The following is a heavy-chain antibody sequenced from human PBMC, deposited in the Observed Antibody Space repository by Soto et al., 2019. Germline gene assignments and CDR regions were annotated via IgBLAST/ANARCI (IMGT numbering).Heavy chain of an antibody. D-gene: IGHD2-2*02. CDR3: AREGLVPAATPWFDY. J-gene: IGHJ4*02. V-gene: IGHV3-30-3*01. Sequence: QVQLVESGGGVVQPGRSLRLSCAASGFTFSSYAMHWVRQAPGKGLEWVAVISYDGSNKYYADSVKGRFTISRDNSKNTLYLQMNSLRAEDTAVYYWAREGLVPAATPWFDYWGQGTLVTASS. CDR2: ISYDGSNK. CDR1: GFTFSSYA.